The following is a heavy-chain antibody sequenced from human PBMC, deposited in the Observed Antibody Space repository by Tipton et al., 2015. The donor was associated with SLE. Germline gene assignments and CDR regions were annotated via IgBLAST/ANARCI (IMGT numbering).Heavy chain of an antibody. CDR2: INRSGST. Sequence: TLSLTCTVSGGSISSHYWSWIRQPPGKGLEWIGEINRSGSTNYNPSLKSRVTISVDTSKNQFSLKLSSVTAADTAVYYCARDKANYFDYWGQGTLVTVSS. CDR3: ARDKANYFDY. V-gene: IGHV4-34*01. CDR1: GGSISSHY. J-gene: IGHJ4*02.